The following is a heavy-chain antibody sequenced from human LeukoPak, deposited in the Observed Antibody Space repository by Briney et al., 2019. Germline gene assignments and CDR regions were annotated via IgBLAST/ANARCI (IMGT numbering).Heavy chain of an antibody. Sequence: GGSLRLSCAASGFTPSYYWMTWVRRAPGKGLEWVANIMQDGSEKYYVDSVKGRFTISRDNAKNSLYLQMNSLRAEDTALYYCARHSAGYTTFFDYWGQGTLVTVSS. V-gene: IGHV3-7*04. J-gene: IGHJ4*02. CDR1: GFTPSYYW. D-gene: IGHD5-24*01. CDR3: ARHSAGYTTFFDY. CDR2: IMQDGSEK.